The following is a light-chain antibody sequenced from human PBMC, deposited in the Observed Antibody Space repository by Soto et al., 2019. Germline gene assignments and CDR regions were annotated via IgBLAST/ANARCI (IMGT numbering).Light chain of an antibody. CDR2: SHN. CDR3: AAWDDSLNGHVI. V-gene: IGLV1-44*01. CDR1: NSNIGSNA. Sequence: QSVLTQSPSASGTPGQRVTISCSGSNSNIGSNAVNWYQHLPGAAPKLLIYSHNQRPSGVPDRFSGSKSGTSASLTISGLQSEDEADYYCAAWDDSLNGHVIFGGGTKVTVL. J-gene: IGLJ2*01.